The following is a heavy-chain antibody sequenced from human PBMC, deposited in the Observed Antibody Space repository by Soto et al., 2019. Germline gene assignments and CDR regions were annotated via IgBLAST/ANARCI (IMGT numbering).Heavy chain of an antibody. CDR2: ISSSSYT. CDR3: ARPSSGYYLNPFDY. V-gene: IGHV3-11*06. J-gene: IGHJ4*02. CDR1: GFTFSDYY. D-gene: IGHD3-22*01. Sequence: AGGSLRLSCAASGFTFSDYYMSWIRQAPGKGLEWVSYISSSSYTNYADSVKGRFTISRDNAKNSLYLQMNSLRAEDTAVYYCARPSSGYYLNPFDYWGQGTLVTVSS.